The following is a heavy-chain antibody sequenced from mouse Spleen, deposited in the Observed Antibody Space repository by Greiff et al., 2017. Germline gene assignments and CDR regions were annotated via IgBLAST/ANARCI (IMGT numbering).Heavy chain of an antibody. D-gene: IGHD2-4*01. Sequence: EVKLVESGGGLVQPGGSLKLSCATSGFTFSDYYMYWVRQTPEKRLEWVAYISNGGGSTYYPDTVKGRFTISRDNAKNTLYLQMSRLKSEDTAMYYCARHEDDYDRGFAYWGQGTLVTVSA. CDR2: ISNGGGST. CDR3: ARHEDDYDRGFAY. CDR1: GFTFSDYY. J-gene: IGHJ3*01. V-gene: IGHV5-12*02.